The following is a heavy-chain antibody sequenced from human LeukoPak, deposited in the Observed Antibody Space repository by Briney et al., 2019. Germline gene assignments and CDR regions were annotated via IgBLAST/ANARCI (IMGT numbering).Heavy chain of an antibody. CDR3: ARDGPWKYSSGWYSYFDY. CDR1: GFTFSSYG. J-gene: IGHJ4*02. V-gene: IGHV3-33*08. CDR2: IWYDGSNK. Sequence: PGGSLRPACAASGFTFSSYGMHGVRQAPGKGLEWVAVIWYDGSNKYYADSVKGRFTISRDNSKNTLYLQMNSLRAEDTAVYYCARDGPWKYSSGWYSYFDYWGQGTLVTVSS. D-gene: IGHD6-19*01.